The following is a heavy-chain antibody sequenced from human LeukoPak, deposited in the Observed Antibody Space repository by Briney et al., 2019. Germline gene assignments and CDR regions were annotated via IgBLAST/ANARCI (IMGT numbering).Heavy chain of an antibody. CDR2: ISAYNGNT. Sequence: ASVKVSFKASGYTFTSYGISWVRQAPGQGREWMGWISAYNGNTNYAQKLQGRVTMTTDPSTSTAYMELKSLRSDDTAVYYCARVLGELLWFGETGGYFDYWGQGTLVTVSS. J-gene: IGHJ4*02. V-gene: IGHV1-18*01. CDR3: ARVLGELLWFGETGGYFDY. D-gene: IGHD3-10*01. CDR1: GYTFTSYG.